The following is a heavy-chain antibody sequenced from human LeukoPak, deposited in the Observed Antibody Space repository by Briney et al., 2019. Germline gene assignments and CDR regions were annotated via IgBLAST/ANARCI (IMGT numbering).Heavy chain of an antibody. CDR2: IYSSGSS. CDR3: AREVGQGHFDP. V-gene: IGHV4-31*11. J-gene: IGHJ5*02. Sequence: SETLSLTCGVSGASISFGGYYWSWIRQHPGKGLEWIGYIYSSGSSYYNPSLKSRLVISADTSKNQFFLNMTSVTAADTAVYYCAREVGQGHFDPWGQGTLVIVSS. CDR1: GASISFGGYY.